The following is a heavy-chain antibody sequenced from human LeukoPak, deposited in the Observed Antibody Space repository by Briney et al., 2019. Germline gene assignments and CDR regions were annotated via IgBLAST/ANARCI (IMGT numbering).Heavy chain of an antibody. D-gene: IGHD3-22*01. J-gene: IGHJ4*02. CDR1: GGSFSGYY. Sequence: PSETLSLTCAVYGGSFSGYYWSWIRQPPGKGLEWIGEINHSGSTNYNPSLKSRVTISVDTSKNQFSLKVSSVTAADTAVYYCARLRLFPDYFDYWGQGTLVTVSS. V-gene: IGHV4-34*01. CDR3: ARLRLFPDYFDY. CDR2: INHSGST.